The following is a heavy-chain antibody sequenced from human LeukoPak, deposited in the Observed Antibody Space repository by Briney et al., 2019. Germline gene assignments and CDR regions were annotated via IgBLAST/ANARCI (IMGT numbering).Heavy chain of an antibody. CDR3: ARFAVTTAGDY. CDR1: GFTFSSYW. Sequence: GGSLRLSCAASGFTFSSYWMHWVRQALGKGLVWVSRITGDGSGANYADSVKGRFTISRDNAKNTLYLQMNSLRAEDTAVYYCARFAVTTAGDYWGQGTLVTVSS. V-gene: IGHV3-74*01. CDR2: ITGDGSGA. D-gene: IGHD1-1*01. J-gene: IGHJ4*02.